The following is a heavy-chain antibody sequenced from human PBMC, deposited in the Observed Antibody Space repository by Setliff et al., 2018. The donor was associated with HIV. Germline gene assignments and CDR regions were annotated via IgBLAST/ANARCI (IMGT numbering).Heavy chain of an antibody. CDR3: ARHRDYGPHYYYYMDV. J-gene: IGHJ6*03. CDR2: IYVPGIS. Sequence: PSETLSLTCTVSGGSISSGSYYWSWIRQPAGKGLEWIGRIYVPGISNYNPSLKSRVTISADTSKNQFSLKLSSVTAADTAVYYCARHRDYGPHYYYYMDVWGKGTTVTVSS. V-gene: IGHV4-61*02. CDR1: GGSISSGSYY. D-gene: IGHD4-17*01.